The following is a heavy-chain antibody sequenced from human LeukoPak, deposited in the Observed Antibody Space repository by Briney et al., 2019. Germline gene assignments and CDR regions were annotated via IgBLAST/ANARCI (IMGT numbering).Heavy chain of an antibody. V-gene: IGHV3-53*01. J-gene: IGHJ6*02. CDR3: ARDRPDCSGGTCYYYYGMDV. CDR2: IYSGSST. D-gene: IGHD2-15*01. CDR1: GFTVSSNY. Sequence: PGGSLRLSCVASGFTVSSNYMSWVRQAPGKGLEWVSVIYSGSSTYYAESVKGRFTISRNTSKNTLYLQMNSLRAEDTAVYYCARDRPDCSGGTCYYYYGMDVWGQGTTVTVSS.